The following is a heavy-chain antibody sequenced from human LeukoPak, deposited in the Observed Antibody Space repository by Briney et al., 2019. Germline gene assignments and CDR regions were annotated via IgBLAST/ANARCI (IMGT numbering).Heavy chain of an antibody. J-gene: IGHJ4*02. CDR3: ARDKDYYDSNPIDY. Sequence: GASVKVSCKASVGTFSSYAISWVRQAPGQGLEWMGGIIPIFGTANYAQKFQGRVTITADKSTSTAYMELSSLRSEDTAVYYCARDKDYYDSNPIDYWGQGTLVTVSS. CDR2: IIPIFGTA. CDR1: VGTFSSYA. D-gene: IGHD3-22*01. V-gene: IGHV1-69*06.